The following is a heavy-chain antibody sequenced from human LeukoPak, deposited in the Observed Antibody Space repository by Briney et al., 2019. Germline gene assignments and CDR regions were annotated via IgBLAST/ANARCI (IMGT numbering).Heavy chain of an antibody. CDR2: IISGGSTI. J-gene: IGHJ4*02. CDR3: AGGYDYANFDY. D-gene: IGHD5-12*01. V-gene: IGHV3-48*03. CDR1: EFTFSRYE. Sequence: GGSLRLSCAASEFTFSRYEMNWVRQAQGKGLEWISYIISGGSTIYYADSVKGRFTSSRDNAKNSLYLQMNSLRAEDTAVYYGAGGYDYANFDYWGQGTLVTVSS.